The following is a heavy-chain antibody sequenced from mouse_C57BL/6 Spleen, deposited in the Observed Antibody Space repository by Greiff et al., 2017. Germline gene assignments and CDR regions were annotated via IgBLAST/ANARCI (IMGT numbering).Heavy chain of an antibody. D-gene: IGHD1-1*01. J-gene: IGHJ2*01. CDR1: GYTFTDYY. V-gene: IGHV1-26*01. Sequence: EVQLQQSGPELVKPGASVKISCKASGYTFTDYYMNWVKQSHGKSLEWIGDINPNNGGTSYNQKFKGKATLTVDKSSSTAYMELRSLTSEDSAVYYCARGATVADYWGKGTTLTVSS. CDR2: INPNNGGT. CDR3: ARGATVADY.